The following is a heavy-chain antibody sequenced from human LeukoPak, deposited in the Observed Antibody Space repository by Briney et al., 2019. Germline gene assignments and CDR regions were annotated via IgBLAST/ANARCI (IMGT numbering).Heavy chain of an antibody. J-gene: IGHJ3*02. CDR2: TFNSGST. Sequence: SETLSLTCTVSSASVKTYYWSWIRQPPGKGLEWIGYTFNSGSTKYNPSLKSRVTISIDTSKNQFSLNLSSVTAADTAVYYCARHSPFYYDSSGYRALDIWGQGTMVTVSS. CDR1: SASVKTYY. V-gene: IGHV4-59*08. CDR3: ARHSPFYYDSSGYRALDI. D-gene: IGHD3-22*01.